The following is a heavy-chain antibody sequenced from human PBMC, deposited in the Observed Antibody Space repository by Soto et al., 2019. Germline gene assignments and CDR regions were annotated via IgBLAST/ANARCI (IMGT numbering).Heavy chain of an antibody. J-gene: IGHJ4*02. D-gene: IGHD6-19*01. V-gene: IGHV4-4*02. CDR3: ARDAAVPGESDRFDY. Sequence: PSETLSLTCAVSGDSVTSSVWWSWVRQPPGKGLEWIGEAYHNGLTDYNPSLKSRVTMSVDTSKNEFSLKLTSLTAADTAIYYCARDAAVPGESDRFDYWGQGTLVTVSS. CDR1: GDSVTSSVW. CDR2: AYHNGLT.